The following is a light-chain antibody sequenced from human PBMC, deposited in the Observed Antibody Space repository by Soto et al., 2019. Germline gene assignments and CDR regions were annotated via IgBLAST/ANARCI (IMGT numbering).Light chain of an antibody. J-gene: IGLJ3*02. CDR2: LEGSGSY. CDR1: SGHSSYI. V-gene: IGLV4-60*02. Sequence: QPVLTQSSSASASLGSSVKLTCTLSSGHSSYIIAWHQQQPGKAPRYLMKLEGSGSYNKGSGVPDRFSGSSSGADRYLTISNLQFEDEADYYCEPWDSNTQNWVFGGGTKLTVL. CDR3: EPWDSNTQNWV.